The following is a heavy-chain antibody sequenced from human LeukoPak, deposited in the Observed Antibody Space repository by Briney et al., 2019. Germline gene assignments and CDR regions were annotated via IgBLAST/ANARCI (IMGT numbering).Heavy chain of an antibody. J-gene: IGHJ5*02. Sequence: GGSLRLSCEASGFIFSTHWMHWVRQVPGKGLQWVSRINVDGRRTIYADSVQGRFTISRDNAKNSLYVQMNSLRVEDTAIYYCCVYKAANWFDPWGQGTLVTVSS. CDR3: CVYKAANWFDP. D-gene: IGHD5/OR15-5a*01. CDR2: INVDGRRT. V-gene: IGHV3-74*01. CDR1: GFIFSTHW.